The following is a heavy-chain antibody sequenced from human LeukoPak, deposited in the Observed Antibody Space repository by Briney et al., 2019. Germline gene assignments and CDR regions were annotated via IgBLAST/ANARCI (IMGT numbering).Heavy chain of an antibody. Sequence: TPSETLSLTCTVSGGSITSSLYYWGWIRQPPGKGLEWIGNVYYSGSTYYNPSLKSRLTISVDASKTQFSLKLSSVTAADTAVYYCARQPSKGYGSETFSKYYFDSWGQGTLVTVSS. CDR3: ARQPSKGYGSETFSKYYFDS. V-gene: IGHV4-39*01. D-gene: IGHD3-10*01. CDR2: VYYSGST. J-gene: IGHJ4*02. CDR1: GGSITSSLYY.